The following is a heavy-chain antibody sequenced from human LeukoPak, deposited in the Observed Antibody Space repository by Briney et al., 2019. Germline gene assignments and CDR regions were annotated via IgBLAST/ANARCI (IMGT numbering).Heavy chain of an antibody. CDR2: ISAYNGNT. CDR3: ARDRSSGWSHNIDY. Sequence: GASVKVSCKASGYTFTSYGISWVRQAPGQGLEWMGWISAYNGNTDYAQKLQGRITMTTDTSTSTAYMELRSLRSDDTAVYYCARDRSSGWSHNIDYWGQGTLVTVSS. CDR1: GYTFTSYG. D-gene: IGHD6-19*01. V-gene: IGHV1-18*01. J-gene: IGHJ4*02.